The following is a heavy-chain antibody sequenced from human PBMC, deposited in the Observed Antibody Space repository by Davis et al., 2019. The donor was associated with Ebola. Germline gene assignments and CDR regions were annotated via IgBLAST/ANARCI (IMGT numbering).Heavy chain of an antibody. CDR2: INPSGGTT. V-gene: IGHV1-46*01. J-gene: IGHJ4*02. CDR3: VRDLRGWGDFDY. D-gene: IGHD3-10*01. Sequence: ASVKVSCKASGYTLVSYYAHWVRQASGQGLEWMGIINPSGGTTTYAQKFQGRVTMTRDTSTNTLYMELSSLTSGDTAVYYCVRDLRGWGDFDYWGQGTLVTVSS. CDR1: GYTLVSYY.